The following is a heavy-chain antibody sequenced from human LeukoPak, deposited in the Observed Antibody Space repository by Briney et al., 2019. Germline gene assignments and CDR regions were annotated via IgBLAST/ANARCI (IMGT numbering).Heavy chain of an antibody. Sequence: SETLSLTCAVYGGSFSGYYWSWIGQPPGKGLEWIGEIDHSGSTNYNPSLKSRVTISVDTSKNQFSLKLSTVTAADTAVYYCARGPLPEDYWGQGTLVTVSS. J-gene: IGHJ4*02. CDR2: IDHSGST. D-gene: IGHD3-16*02. CDR1: GGSFSGYY. V-gene: IGHV4-34*01. CDR3: ARGPLPEDY.